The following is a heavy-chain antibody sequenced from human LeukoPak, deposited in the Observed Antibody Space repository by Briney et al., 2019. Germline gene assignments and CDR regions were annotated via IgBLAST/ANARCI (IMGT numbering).Heavy chain of an antibody. CDR3: AKGTFYYASGSYCMDV. CDR1: GFTFSSYS. J-gene: IGHJ6*04. CDR2: ISTSSIYI. D-gene: IGHD3-10*01. V-gene: IGHV3-21*04. Sequence: PGGSLRLSCAASGFTFSSYSMNWVRQAPGKGLEWVSFISTSSIYIYYADSVKGRFTISRDNAKNSLYLQMNSLRAEDTAVYFCAKGTFYYASGSYCMDVWGKGTTVTVFS.